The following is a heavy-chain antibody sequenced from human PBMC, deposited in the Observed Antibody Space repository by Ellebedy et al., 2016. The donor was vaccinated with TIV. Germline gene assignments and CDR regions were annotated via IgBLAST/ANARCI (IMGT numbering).Heavy chain of an antibody. V-gene: IGHV3-48*02. CDR1: GFTFSSFS. CDR2: IPRDSDAM. J-gene: IGHJ3*02. Sequence: GESLKISCSASGFTFSSFSMNWVRQAPGKGLEWVSYIPRDSDAMSYADSVKGRFTISRDNAKNSLYLQMNSLRDAATAVYYCVRDLHWAFDIWGQGTVVTVSS. D-gene: IGHD1-1*01. CDR3: VRDLHWAFDI.